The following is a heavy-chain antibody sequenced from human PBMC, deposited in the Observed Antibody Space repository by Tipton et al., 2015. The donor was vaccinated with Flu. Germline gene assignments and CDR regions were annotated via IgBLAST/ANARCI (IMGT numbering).Heavy chain of an antibody. CDR3: AKDLRRYCSGGSCGGFDY. Sequence: SGFTFSSYAMSWVRQAPGKGLEWVSAISGSGGSTYYADSVKGRFTISRDNSKNTLYLQMNSLRAEDTAVYYCAKDLRRYCSGGSCGGFDYWGQGTLVTVSS. J-gene: IGHJ4*02. CDR1: GFTFSSYA. CDR2: ISGSGGST. D-gene: IGHD2-15*01. V-gene: IGHV3-23*01.